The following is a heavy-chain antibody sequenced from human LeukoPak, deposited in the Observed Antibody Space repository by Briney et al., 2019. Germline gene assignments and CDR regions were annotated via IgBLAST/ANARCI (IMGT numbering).Heavy chain of an antibody. D-gene: IGHD1-7*01. CDR2: INPNSGGT. Sequence: GASVKVSCKASGYTFTSYYMHWVRQAPGQGLEWVGWINPNSGGTSYAQRFQGRVTMTRDTVIATAYMELASLTSDDTAFYYCTRPHLNYGVPRYWGQGTLLTVSS. CDR3: TRPHLNYGVPRY. J-gene: IGHJ4*02. CDR1: GYTFTSYY. V-gene: IGHV1-2*02.